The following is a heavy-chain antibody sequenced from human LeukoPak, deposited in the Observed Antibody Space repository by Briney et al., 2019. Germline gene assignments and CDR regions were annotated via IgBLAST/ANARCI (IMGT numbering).Heavy chain of an antibody. CDR3: ARARLSFTRGIGANYFDY. V-gene: IGHV3-66*01. CDR2: IYSGGST. CDR1: GFTFSSYA. Sequence: GGSLRLSCAASGFTFSSYAMHWVRQAPGKGLEWVSVIYSGGSTYYADSVKGRFTISRDNSKNTLYLQMNSLRADDTAVYYCARARLSFTRGIGANYFDYWGQGTPVTVSS. J-gene: IGHJ4*02. D-gene: IGHD2-15*01.